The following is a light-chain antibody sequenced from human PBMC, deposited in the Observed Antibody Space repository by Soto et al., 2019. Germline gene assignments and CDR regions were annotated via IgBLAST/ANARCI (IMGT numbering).Light chain of an antibody. J-gene: IGLJ1*01. CDR2: DVS. Sequence: QSALTQPASVSGSPGQSVTISCAGTSSDVVGYNFVSWYQQHPGKAPQLMIYDVSSRPSGVSNRFSGSKSGNTASLTISGLKAEDEADYYCSSYTSSYTYGFGTGTKVTVL. CDR3: SSYTSSYTYG. CDR1: SSDVVGYNF. V-gene: IGLV2-14*03.